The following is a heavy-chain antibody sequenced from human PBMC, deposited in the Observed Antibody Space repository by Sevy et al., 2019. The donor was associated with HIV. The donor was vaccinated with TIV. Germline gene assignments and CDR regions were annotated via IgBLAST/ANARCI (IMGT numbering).Heavy chain of an antibody. CDR2: ISPYNDKT. Sequence: ASVKVSCKASGYNFKTYGITWLRQAPGEGLEWMGWISPYNDKTQYEQKFQGRVTMTTDTSTKTVYMELTSLGSDDTAVYYCARGGSSYDVLTYYDHSGQGTLVTVSS. V-gene: IGHV1-18*01. J-gene: IGHJ4*02. CDR1: GYNFKTYG. CDR3: ARGGSSYDVLTYYDH. D-gene: IGHD3-9*01.